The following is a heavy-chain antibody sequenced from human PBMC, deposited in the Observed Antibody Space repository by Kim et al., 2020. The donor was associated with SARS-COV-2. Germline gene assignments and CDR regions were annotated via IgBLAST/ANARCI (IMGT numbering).Heavy chain of an antibody. Sequence: SETLSLTCTVSGDSISSGDHYWTWIRQSPGKGLEWIGSVFYSGRTYYSPSLRSRMSISADTSKNQFSLRLTSVTAADTAIYYCSRRGAVAGNPLFDYWC. CDR2: VFYSGRT. CDR1: GDSISSGDHY. V-gene: IGHV4-39*01. D-gene: IGHD6-19*01. J-gene: IGHJ4*01. CDR3: SRRGAVAGNPLFDY.